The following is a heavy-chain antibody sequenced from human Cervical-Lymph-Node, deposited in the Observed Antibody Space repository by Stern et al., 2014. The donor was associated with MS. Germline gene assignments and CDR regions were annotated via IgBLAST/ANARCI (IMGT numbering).Heavy chain of an antibody. Sequence: QVQLVQSGAEVKKPGASVKVSCKASGYSFTSHYMHWVRQAPGQGLEWVGIINPSGDSASYAQKLQSRVTMTRDTSTSTVYMELSSLRSEDTAVYYCASGTGSKRPTGNYWGQGTLVTVSS. CDR2: INPSGDSA. D-gene: IGHD3/OR15-3a*01. J-gene: IGHJ4*02. V-gene: IGHV1-46*01. CDR1: GYSFTSHY. CDR3: ASGTGSKRPTGNY.